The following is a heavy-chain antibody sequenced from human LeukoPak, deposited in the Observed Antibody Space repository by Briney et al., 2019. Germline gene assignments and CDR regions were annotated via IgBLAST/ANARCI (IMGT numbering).Heavy chain of an antibody. V-gene: IGHV3-66*02. D-gene: IGHD5-12*01. Sequence: GGSLRLSCAASGFTVSSNYMSWVRQAPGKGLEWVSVICSGGSAYYADSVKGRFTISRDNSKNTLYLQMNSLRAEDTAVYYCARVEDIVATLDYWGQGTLVTVSS. CDR3: ARVEDIVATLDY. CDR1: GFTVSSNY. CDR2: ICSGGSA. J-gene: IGHJ4*02.